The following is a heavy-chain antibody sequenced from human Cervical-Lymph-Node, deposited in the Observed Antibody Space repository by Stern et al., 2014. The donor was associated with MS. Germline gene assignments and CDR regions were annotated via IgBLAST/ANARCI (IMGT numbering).Heavy chain of an antibody. Sequence: QLQLQESGPGLVKPSETLSLICTVSGGSISNYYWSWIRQAPGQGLEWIGYIFSGGTTNYNPSLKSRVTISGDTSKNQFSLKLSSVTAADTAVYFCAREGRPSWYDTWGQGTLVAVSS. CDR1: GGSISNYY. V-gene: IGHV4-59*01. J-gene: IGHJ5*02. CDR2: IFSGGTT. CDR3: AREGRPSWYDT.